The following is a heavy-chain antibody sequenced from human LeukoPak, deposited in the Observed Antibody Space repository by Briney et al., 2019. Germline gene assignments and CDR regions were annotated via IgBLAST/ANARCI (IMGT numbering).Heavy chain of an antibody. CDR2: ISGSGGST. Sequence: VGSLRLSCAASGFTFISYAMSGVRPAPGRGGWWVSAISGSGGSTYYADSVKARFTISRDNSKHTLYLQMHSLRAEDTAVYYCAKDFSGGSTYYFPYWGQGTLVTVSS. D-gene: IGHD2-15*01. CDR1: GFTFISYA. CDR3: AKDFSGGSTYYFPY. V-gene: IGHV3-23*01. J-gene: IGHJ4*02.